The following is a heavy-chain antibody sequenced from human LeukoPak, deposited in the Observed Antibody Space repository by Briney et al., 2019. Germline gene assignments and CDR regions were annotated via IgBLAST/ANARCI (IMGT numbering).Heavy chain of an antibody. Sequence: GGSLRLSCAASGFTFSSYAMSWVRQAPGKGLEWVSAISGSGSSTYYADSVKGRFTISRDNSKNTLYLQMNSLRAEDTAVYYCATDPYSSSWYYFDYWGQGTLVTVSS. CDR3: ATDPYSSSWYYFDY. J-gene: IGHJ4*02. CDR1: GFTFSSYA. CDR2: ISGSGSST. V-gene: IGHV3-23*01. D-gene: IGHD6-13*01.